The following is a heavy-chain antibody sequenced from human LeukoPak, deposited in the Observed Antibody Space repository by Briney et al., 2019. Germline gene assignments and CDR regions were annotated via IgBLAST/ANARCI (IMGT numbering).Heavy chain of an antibody. CDR3: ARPIEGAGGFGP. Sequence: GASVKVSCKASGYTFTTYAIHWVRQALGPRLEWMGRSNAGNGNTKYSEEFQDRVTITRDTSANTAYMDLSSLRAEDTAVYYCARPIEGAGGFGPWGQGTLVTVSS. D-gene: IGHD3-10*01. J-gene: IGHJ5*02. V-gene: IGHV1-3*02. CDR1: GYTFTTYA. CDR2: SNAGNGNT.